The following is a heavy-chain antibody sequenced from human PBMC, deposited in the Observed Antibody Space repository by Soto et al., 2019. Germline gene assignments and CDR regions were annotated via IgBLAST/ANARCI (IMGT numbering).Heavy chain of an antibody. D-gene: IGHD5-18*01. V-gene: IGHV3-30*18. J-gene: IGHJ4*02. CDR1: GFTFSSYG. CDR2: ISYDGSNK. CDR3: AKGIWIQGYYFDY. Sequence: PGGSLRLSCAASGFTFSSYGMHWVRQAPGKGLEWVAVISYDGSNKYYADSVKGRFTISRDNSKNTLYLQMNSLRAEDTAVYYCAKGIWIQGYYFDYWGQGTLVTVSS.